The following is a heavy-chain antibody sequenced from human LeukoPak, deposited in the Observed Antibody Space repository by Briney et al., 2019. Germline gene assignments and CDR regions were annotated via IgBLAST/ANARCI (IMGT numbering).Heavy chain of an antibody. Sequence: GGSLRLSCAASGFTFSSCALSWVRRAPGEGLEGVSTVSVNGGTTYYADSVKGRFTISRDNSKNTLYLQMNSLRAEDTAVYFCAKELHGSGNYAFDYWGQGTLVTVSS. J-gene: IGHJ4*02. V-gene: IGHV3-23*01. CDR1: GFTFSSCA. CDR2: VSVNGGTT. CDR3: AKELHGSGNYAFDY. D-gene: IGHD3-10*01.